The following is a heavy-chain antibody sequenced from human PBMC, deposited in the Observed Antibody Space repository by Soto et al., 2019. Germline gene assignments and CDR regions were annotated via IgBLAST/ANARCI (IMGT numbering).Heavy chain of an antibody. D-gene: IGHD2-2*01. CDR1: GGRNRSCT. CDR3: ARDSVVVVPAAMGAFDI. J-gene: IGHJ3*02. Sequence: GASVKVSCKACGGRNRSCTMRWVQPEHEQGLEWMGRIIPILGIANYAQKFQGRVTITADKSTSTAYMELSSLRSEDTAVYYCARDSVVVVPAAMGAFDIWGQGTMVTVSS. CDR2: IIPILGIA. V-gene: IGHV1-69*04.